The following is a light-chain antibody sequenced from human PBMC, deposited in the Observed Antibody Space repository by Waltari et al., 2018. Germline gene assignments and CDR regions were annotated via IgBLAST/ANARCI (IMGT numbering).Light chain of an antibody. CDR2: HAS. CDR1: QTIGFS. Sequence: TVVTQSPATLSVSPGERATLSCRTSQTIGFSLAWYQQKPGQAPRLLIYHASTRATGIPDRCSGSGSESDFTLTISSLQSEDVAVYYWQQYNNWPPGTFGQGTKVEI. J-gene: IGKJ1*01. V-gene: IGKV3-15*01. CDR3: QQYNNWPPGT.